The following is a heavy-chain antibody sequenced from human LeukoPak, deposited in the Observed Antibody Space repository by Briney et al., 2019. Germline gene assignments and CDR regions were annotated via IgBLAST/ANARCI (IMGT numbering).Heavy chain of an antibody. D-gene: IGHD3-3*01. CDR2: INSDGSST. V-gene: IGHV3-74*01. Sequence: GGSLRLSCAASGFTFSSYWMHWVRQAPGKGLVWVSRINSDGSSTSYADSVRGRFTISRDNAKNTLYLQMNSLRAEDTAVYYCARVNYDFWSGYSYDYWGQGTLVTVSS. CDR3: ARVNYDFWSGYSYDY. J-gene: IGHJ4*02. CDR1: GFTFSSYW.